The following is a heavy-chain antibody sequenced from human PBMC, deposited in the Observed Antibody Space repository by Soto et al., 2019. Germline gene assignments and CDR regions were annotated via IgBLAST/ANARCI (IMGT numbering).Heavy chain of an antibody. CDR2: IYYSGST. Sequence: IMALTSTVAEGSSSIGGHYWSWIRQHPGKGLEWIGYIYYSGSTYYNPSLKSRVTISVDTSKNQFSLKLSSVTAADTAVYYWARDQNYWFDPWGQGTLVTVSS. D-gene: IGHD1-7*01. V-gene: IGHV4-31*03. CDR3: ARDQNYWFDP. J-gene: IGHJ5*02. CDR1: EGSSSIGGHY.